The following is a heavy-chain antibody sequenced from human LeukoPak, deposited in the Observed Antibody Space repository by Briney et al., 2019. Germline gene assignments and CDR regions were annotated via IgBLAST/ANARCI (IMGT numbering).Heavy chain of an antibody. CDR1: GFTFSTYA. Sequence: PGASLTPSCSASGFTFSTYAMHWVRQPPGKGLEYVSAISSNGGSTYYAASVKGRFTISRDNSKNTLYLQMSSLRAEDTAVYYCVKDSTASWGQGTLVTVSS. J-gene: IGHJ4*02. CDR2: ISSNGGST. CDR3: VKDSTAS. V-gene: IGHV3-64D*06.